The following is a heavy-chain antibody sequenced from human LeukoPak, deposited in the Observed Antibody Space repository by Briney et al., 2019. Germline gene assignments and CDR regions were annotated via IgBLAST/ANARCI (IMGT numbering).Heavy chain of an antibody. V-gene: IGHV1-8*03. CDR2: MNPNSGNT. D-gene: IGHD1-26*01. Sequence: ASVKVSCKASGYAFTSYDINWVRQATGQGLEWMGWMNPNSGNTGYAQKFQGRVTITRNTSISTAYVELSSLRSEDTAVYYCARVLVGATYFDYWGQGTLVTVSS. CDR1: GYAFTSYD. J-gene: IGHJ4*02. CDR3: ARVLVGATYFDY.